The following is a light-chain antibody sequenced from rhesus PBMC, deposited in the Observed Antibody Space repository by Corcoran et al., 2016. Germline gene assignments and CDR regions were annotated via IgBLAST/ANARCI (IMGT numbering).Light chain of an antibody. V-gene: IGKV2-72*01. CDR3: VQAIAFPYS. Sequence: DIVMTQTPLSLPITPGEPASISCRSSQRLLHSNGNNYLHWSLQKPGQFPQLLISGGSNRASGVPDVFSGSGSDTDVTLKISKVEAEYVGVYYCVQAIAFPYSFGQGTKVEIK. CDR1: QRLLHSNGNNY. J-gene: IGKJ2*01. CDR2: GGS.